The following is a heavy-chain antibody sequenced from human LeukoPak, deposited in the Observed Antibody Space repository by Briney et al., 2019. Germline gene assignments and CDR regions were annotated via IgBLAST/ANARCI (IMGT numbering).Heavy chain of an antibody. J-gene: IGHJ4*02. Sequence: GGSLRLSCAASGFTFSDYYMNWVRQAPGKGLEWVSSISDSSGYLYYADSVKGRFTISRDNAKNSLYLQMNSLRAEDTAVYYCARDMAVADIDYWGQGTLVTVSS. CDR3: ARDMAVADIDY. CDR2: ISDSSGYL. V-gene: IGHV3-21*01. CDR1: GFTFSDYY. D-gene: IGHD6-19*01.